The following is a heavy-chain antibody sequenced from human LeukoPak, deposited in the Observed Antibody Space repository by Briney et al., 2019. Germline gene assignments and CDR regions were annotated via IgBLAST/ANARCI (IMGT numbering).Heavy chain of an antibody. D-gene: IGHD2-2*01. J-gene: IGHJ4*02. CDR3: AKGAAAQGSFDY. CDR2: IKQDGSDK. CDR1: GFTFSRYW. V-gene: IGHV3-7*02. Sequence: GGSLRLSCAASGFTFSRYWMSWVRQAPGKGLEWVANIKQDGSDKYYMDSVKGRFTISRDNSKNTVFLQMNSLRVEDTAVYYCAKGAAAQGSFDYWGQGTLVTVSS.